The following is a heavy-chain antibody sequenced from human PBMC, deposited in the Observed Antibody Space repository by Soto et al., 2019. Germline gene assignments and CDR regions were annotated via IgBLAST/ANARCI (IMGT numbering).Heavy chain of an antibody. Sequence: QVQLVESGGGVVRPGNSLTLACAASGFTFSGIAMHWVRQAPGKGLEWVAVVSYDATNKFYGESVKGRFTVSRDNSKHTLYLHMTSLRPEDTATYYCAKALSFTSSALDGWGQGSLVIVS. CDR1: GFTFSGIA. D-gene: IGHD2-2*01. CDR3: AKALSFTSSALDG. V-gene: IGHV3-30*18. J-gene: IGHJ5*02. CDR2: VSYDATNK.